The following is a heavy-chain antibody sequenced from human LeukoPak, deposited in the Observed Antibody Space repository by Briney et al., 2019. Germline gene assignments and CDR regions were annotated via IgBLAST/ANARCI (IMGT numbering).Heavy chain of an antibody. CDR2: IKSKTDGGTT. V-gene: IGHV3-15*01. Sequence: GGSLRLSCAASGFTFSNAWMTWVRQAPGKGLEWVGRIKSKTDGGTTDYAAPVKGRFTISRDDSKNTLFLQMNSVKTEDTAVYYCTTESRRFLGYYYYYMDVWGKGTTVTVSS. CDR3: TTESRRFLGYYYYYMDV. CDR1: GFTFSNAW. D-gene: IGHD3-3*01. J-gene: IGHJ6*03.